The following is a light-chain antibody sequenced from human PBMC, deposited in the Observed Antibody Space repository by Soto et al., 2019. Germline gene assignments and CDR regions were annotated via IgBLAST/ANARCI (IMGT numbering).Light chain of an antibody. CDR3: ATWDSSIIAGV. Sequence: QSVLTQPPSVSAAPGQEVTISCSGSSSNIGNNFVSWYQHLPGTAPKLLIYDNNKRPSGIPDRFSGTKSGTSATLGITGLQTGDEAHYYCATWDSSIIAGVFGGGTKVTVL. CDR1: SSNIGNNF. V-gene: IGLV1-51*01. CDR2: DNN. J-gene: IGLJ2*01.